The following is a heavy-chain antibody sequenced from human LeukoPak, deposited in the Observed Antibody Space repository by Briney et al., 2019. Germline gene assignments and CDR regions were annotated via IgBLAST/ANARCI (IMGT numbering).Heavy chain of an antibody. CDR2: IYDSGST. CDR1: GGSIRSSYYY. J-gene: IGHJ6*02. V-gene: IGHV4-39*01. Sequence: PSETPSLTCTVSGGSIRSSYYYWGWIRQPPGKGLEWIGSIYDSGSTYYNPSLKSRVTISVDTSKNQFSLKLSSVTAADTAVYYCARVRHYGMDVWGQGTTVTVSS. CDR3: ARVRHYGMDV.